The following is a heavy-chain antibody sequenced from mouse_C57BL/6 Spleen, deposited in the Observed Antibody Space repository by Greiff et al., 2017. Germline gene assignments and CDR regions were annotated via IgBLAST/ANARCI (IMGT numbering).Heavy chain of an antibody. CDR2: IYPGDGDT. CDR1: GYAFSSYW. CDR3: ARSVAC. V-gene: IGHV1-80*01. Sequence: VQRVESGAELVKPGASVKISCKASGYAFSSYWMNWVKQRPGKGLEWIGQIYPGDGDTNYNAKFKGKATLTADKSSSTAYMQLSSLASEDSAVYFCARSVACWGQGTLVTVAA. J-gene: IGHJ3*01.